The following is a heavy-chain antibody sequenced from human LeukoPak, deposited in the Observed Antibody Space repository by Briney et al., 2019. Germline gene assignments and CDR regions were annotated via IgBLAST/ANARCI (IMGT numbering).Heavy chain of an antibody. D-gene: IGHD6-19*01. J-gene: IGHJ4*02. V-gene: IGHV1-18*01. Sequence: ASVKVSCKASGYTFTSYGISWVRQAPGQGLEWMGWISAYNGNTNYAQKLQGRVTMTTDTSTGTAYMELRSLRSDDTAVYYCARDPEQWLVRDYWGQGTLVTASS. CDR3: ARDPEQWLVRDY. CDR2: ISAYNGNT. CDR1: GYTFTSYG.